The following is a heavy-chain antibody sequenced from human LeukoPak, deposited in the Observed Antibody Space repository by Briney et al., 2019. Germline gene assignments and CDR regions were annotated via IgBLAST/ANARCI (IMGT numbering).Heavy chain of an antibody. D-gene: IGHD6-13*01. Sequence: SETVSLSCTVSGDSITNYYWNWTRQPPGKGLEWIGYIYYSGNSNYNPSLESRVTISIDTSKNQFSLRLNSVTAADTAVYYCAREMGCGIASWDQGTLATVSS. CDR1: GDSITNYY. CDR3: AREMGCGIAS. J-gene: IGHJ1*01. V-gene: IGHV4-59*01. CDR2: IYYSGNS.